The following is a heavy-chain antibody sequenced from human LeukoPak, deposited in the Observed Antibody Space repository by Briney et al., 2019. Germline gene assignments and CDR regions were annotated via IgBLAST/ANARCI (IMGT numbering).Heavy chain of an antibody. Sequence: GGSLRLSCAASGFTFSSYEMHWVRQAPGKGLEWVSYICSSGSNIYYADSVKGRFTISRENVKNSLYLQMNSLRAEDTAVYYCARDSVWYDSSNGMDVWGQGTTVTVSS. CDR2: ICSSGSNI. D-gene: IGHD3-22*01. CDR3: ARDSVWYDSSNGMDV. CDR1: GFTFSSYE. J-gene: IGHJ6*02. V-gene: IGHV3-48*03.